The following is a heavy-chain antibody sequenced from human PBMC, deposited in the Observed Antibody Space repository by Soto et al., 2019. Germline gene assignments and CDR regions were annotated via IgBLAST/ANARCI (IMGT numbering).Heavy chain of an antibody. CDR2: IWYDGSNK. J-gene: IGHJ4*02. CDR1: GFTFSSYG. V-gene: IGHV3-33*01. CDR3: ARDNRQWLGHLDY. Sequence: PGGSLRLSCAASGFTFSSYGMHWVRQAPGKGLEWVAVIWYDGSNKYYADSVKGRFTISRDNSKNTLYLQMNSLRAEDTAVYYCARDNRQWLGHLDYWGQGTLVTVSS. D-gene: IGHD6-19*01.